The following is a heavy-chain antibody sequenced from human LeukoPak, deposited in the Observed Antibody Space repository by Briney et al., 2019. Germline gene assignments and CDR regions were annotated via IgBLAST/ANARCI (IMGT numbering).Heavy chain of an antibody. CDR3: ARVGAMVL. V-gene: IGHV1-2*02. Sequence: ASVKVSCKASGYTFTGYYMHWVRHAHGQGLEWMGWINPNSGGTNYAQKFQGRVTMTRDKSISTAYMDLSSLRSDDTAVYYCARVGAMVLWGQGTLVTVSS. CDR2: INPNSGGT. J-gene: IGHJ4*02. D-gene: IGHD5-18*01. CDR1: GYTFTGYY.